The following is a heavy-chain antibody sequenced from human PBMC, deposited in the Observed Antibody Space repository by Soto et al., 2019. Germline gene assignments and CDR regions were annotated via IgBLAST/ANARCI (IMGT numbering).Heavy chain of an antibody. J-gene: IGHJ5*02. CDR2: ISGSGGST. CDR1: GFTFSSYA. D-gene: IGHD1-26*01. Sequence: EVQLLESGGGLVQPGGSLRLSCAASGFTFSSYAMSWVRQAPGRGLEWVSAISGSGGSTYYADSVKGRFTISRDNSKNTLYLQMNSQIAEDTAVYYCAKGWVGYWFDPWGQGTLVTVSS. V-gene: IGHV3-23*01. CDR3: AKGWVGYWFDP.